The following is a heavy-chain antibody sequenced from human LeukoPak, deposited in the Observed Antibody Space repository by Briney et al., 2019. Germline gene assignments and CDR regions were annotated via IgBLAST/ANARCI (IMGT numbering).Heavy chain of an antibody. D-gene: IGHD7-27*01. CDR1: GFTFSSYG. Sequence: GGSLRLSCAASGFTFSSYGMHWVRQAPGKGLEWVAFIRYDGSNKYYADSVKGRFTISRDNSKNTLYLQMNSLRAEDTAVYYCAKDPTTNWGAGDAFDIWGQGTMVTVSS. CDR3: AKDPTTNWGAGDAFDI. CDR2: IRYDGSNK. J-gene: IGHJ3*02. V-gene: IGHV3-30*02.